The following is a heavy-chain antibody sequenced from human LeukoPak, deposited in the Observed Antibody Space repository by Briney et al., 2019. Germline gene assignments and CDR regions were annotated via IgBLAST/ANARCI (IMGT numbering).Heavy chain of an antibody. D-gene: IGHD2-15*01. V-gene: IGHV1-2*02. J-gene: IGHJ5*02. CDR1: GYTFTGYY. CDR3: ARVSSSEYCSGGSCYEAHNWFDP. Sequence: ASVKVSCKASGYTFTGYYMHWVRQAPGQGLELIGWVNPNSGGTNYAQQFQGRGTMTRDTSIRTAYMELSRLRSDDTAVYYCARVSSSEYCSGGSCYEAHNWFDPWGQGTLVNVSS. CDR2: VNPNSGGT.